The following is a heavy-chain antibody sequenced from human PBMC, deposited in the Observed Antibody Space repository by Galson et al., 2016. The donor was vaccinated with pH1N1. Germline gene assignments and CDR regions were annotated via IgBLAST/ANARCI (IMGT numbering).Heavy chain of an antibody. CDR1: GGSISSYY. J-gene: IGHJ3*01. CDR2: LYNSGGT. D-gene: IGHD6-13*01. Sequence: SETLYLTCTVSGGSISSYYWSWIRQPPGKGLEWIGYLYNSGGTNYNPSLMSRVTISEDTSRNQFSLKLRSVTAADTAVYYCASAGYRSGWYGIGAFDVWGQGTKVTVSS. V-gene: IGHV4-59*01. CDR3: ASAGYRSGWYGIGAFDV.